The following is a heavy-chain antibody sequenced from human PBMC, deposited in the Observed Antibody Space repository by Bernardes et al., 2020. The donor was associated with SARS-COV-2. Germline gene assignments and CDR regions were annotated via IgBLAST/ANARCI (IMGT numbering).Heavy chain of an antibody. V-gene: IGHV3-21*01. D-gene: IGHD1-26*01. Sequence: GWSLRLSCAASGFTFSSYSMNWVRQAPGKGLEWVSSISSSSSYIYYADSVKGRFTISRDNAKNSLYLQMNSLRAEDTAVYYCARDSVGRGGRGDYYYGMDVWGQGTTVTVSS. J-gene: IGHJ6*02. CDR1: GFTFSSYS. CDR3: ARDSVGRGGRGDYYYGMDV. CDR2: ISSSSSYI.